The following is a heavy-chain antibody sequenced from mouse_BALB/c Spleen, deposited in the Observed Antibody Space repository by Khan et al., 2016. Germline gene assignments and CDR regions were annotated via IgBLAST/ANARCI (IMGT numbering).Heavy chain of an antibody. D-gene: IGHD4-1*01. V-gene: IGHV10-1*02. CDR3: GNWDFDY. CDR2: IRSKSNNYAT. J-gene: IGHJ2*01. Sequence: EVKLLESGGGLVQPKGSLKLSCAASGFTFNTYAMNWVRQAPGKGLEWVARIRSKSNNYATYYADSVKDRFTISRDDSQSMLYLQMNNLKTEDTAMYYCGNWDFDYWGQGTTLTVSS. CDR1: GFTFNTYA.